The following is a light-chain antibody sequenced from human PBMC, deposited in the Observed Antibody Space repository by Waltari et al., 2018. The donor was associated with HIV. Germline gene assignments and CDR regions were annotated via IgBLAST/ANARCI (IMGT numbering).Light chain of an antibody. Sequence: QSVLTQPPSVSGAPGQRVTISCTGSSSNIGAGSDVHWYQQLPGTAPKLLIYHNTNRPSGVPDRFSGSKSYTSASLAITGLQAEDEADYYCQSYDRSLSGWVFGGGTKVTVL. J-gene: IGLJ3*02. CDR1: SSNIGAGSD. CDR3: QSYDRSLSGWV. V-gene: IGLV1-40*01. CDR2: HNT.